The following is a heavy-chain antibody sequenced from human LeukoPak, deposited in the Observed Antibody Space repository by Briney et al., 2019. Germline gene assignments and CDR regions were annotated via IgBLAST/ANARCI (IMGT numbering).Heavy chain of an antibody. CDR2: ISGSGDSA. CDR3: AEKRGGYTPFDY. J-gene: IGHJ4*02. D-gene: IGHD5-12*01. Sequence: GGSLRLSCVASGYTFTHYGMNWVRQAPGKGLEWVSIISGSGDSAFYADSVKGRFTISRDNSKTTLYLQMDSLTAEDTAIYYCAEKRGGYTPFDYWGQGTLVAVSS. CDR1: GYTFTHYG. V-gene: IGHV3-23*01.